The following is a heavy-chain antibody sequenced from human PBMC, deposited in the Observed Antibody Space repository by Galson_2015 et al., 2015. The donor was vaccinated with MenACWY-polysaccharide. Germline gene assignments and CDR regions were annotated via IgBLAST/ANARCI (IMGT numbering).Heavy chain of an antibody. CDR1: GYTFSSYD. D-gene: IGHD3-22*01. J-gene: IGHJ5*02. CDR2: MNPNSGNT. V-gene: IGHV1-8*01. CDR3: ARGGRYYYDSSGYLNWFDP. Sequence: SVKVSCKASGYTFSSYDINWVRQTTGQGLEWMGWMNPNSGNTGYAQKFQGRVTMTRNTSISIAYMELSSLRSEDTAVYYCARGGRYYYDSSGYLNWFDPWGQGTLVRVSS.